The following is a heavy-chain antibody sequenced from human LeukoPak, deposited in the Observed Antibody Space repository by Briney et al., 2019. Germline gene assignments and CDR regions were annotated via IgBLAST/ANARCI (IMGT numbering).Heavy chain of an antibody. D-gene: IGHD3-16*01. V-gene: IGHV1-24*01. Sequence: ASVKVSCKVSGYTLTELSIHWVRQDPGKGLEWMGGFDPEDGETIYAQKFQGRVTMTEDTSTDTAYMELSSLRSEDTAVYYCATHYIGGFDHWGQGTLVTVSS. CDR3: ATHYIGGFDH. J-gene: IGHJ4*02. CDR1: GYTLTELS. CDR2: FDPEDGET.